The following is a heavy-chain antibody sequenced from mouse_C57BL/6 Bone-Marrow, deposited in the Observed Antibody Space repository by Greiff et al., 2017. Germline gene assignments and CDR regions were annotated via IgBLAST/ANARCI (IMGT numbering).Heavy chain of an antibody. CDR1: GYTFTDYN. D-gene: IGHD2-5*01. J-gene: IGHJ4*01. CDR3: ASSSYSNYLHYYAMDY. Sequence: VQLKQSGPELVKPGASVKIPCKASGYTFTDYNMDWVKQSHGKSLEWIGDINPNNGGTIYNQKFKGKATLTVDKSSSTAYMELRSLTSEDTAVXYCASSSYSNYLHYYAMDYWGQGTSVTVSS. V-gene: IGHV1-18*01. CDR2: INPNNGGT.